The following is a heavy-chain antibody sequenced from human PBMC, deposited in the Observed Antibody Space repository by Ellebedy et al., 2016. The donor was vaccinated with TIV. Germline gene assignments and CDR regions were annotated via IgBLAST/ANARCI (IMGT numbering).Heavy chain of an antibody. D-gene: IGHD4-17*01. J-gene: IGHJ2*01. CDR2: IYYSGTT. CDR3: ARRLHYGDWYFDH. CDR1: GISIGRYF. V-gene: IGHV4-59*01. Sequence: MPSETLFLTCTVSGISIGRYFWNWIRQSPEKGREWIGYIYYSGTTTYSPSLKSRVTMSVDTSKNQFSLRLTSATAADTAVYYCARRLHYGDWYFDHWGRGTLVTVSS.